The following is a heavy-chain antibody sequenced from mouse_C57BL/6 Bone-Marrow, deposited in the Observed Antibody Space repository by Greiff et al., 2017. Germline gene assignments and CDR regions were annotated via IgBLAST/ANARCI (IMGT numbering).Heavy chain of an antibody. CDR2: SRNKANDYTT. CDR3: ARDGLRYAMDY. CDR1: GFTFSDFY. V-gene: IGHV7-1*01. J-gene: IGHJ4*01. Sequence: EVKVVESGGGLVQSGRSLRLSCATSGFTFSDFYMEWVRQAPGKGLEWIAASRNKANDYTTEYSASVKGRFIVSRDTSQSILYLQMNAPRAEDTAIYYCARDGLRYAMDYWGQGTSVTVSS. D-gene: IGHD1-1*01.